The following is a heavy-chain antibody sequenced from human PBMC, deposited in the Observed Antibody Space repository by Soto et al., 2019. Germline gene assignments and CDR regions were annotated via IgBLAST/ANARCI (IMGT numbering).Heavy chain of an antibody. CDR1: GFTFSSYW. V-gene: IGHV3-74*01. CDR2: INSDGSST. D-gene: IGHD2-2*01. Sequence: GGSLRLSCAASGFTFSSYWMHWVRQAPGKGLVWVSRINSDGSSTSYADSVKGRFTISRDNAKNTLYLQMNSLRAEDTAVYYCARDPGIRVPAAGPYYYYYYMDVWGKGTTVTVSS. CDR3: ARDPGIRVPAAGPYYYYYYMDV. J-gene: IGHJ6*03.